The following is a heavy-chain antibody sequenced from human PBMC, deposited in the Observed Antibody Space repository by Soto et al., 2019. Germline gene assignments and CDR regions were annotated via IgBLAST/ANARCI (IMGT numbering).Heavy chain of an antibody. CDR3: ARGGACSSTSCYGTSWFDP. V-gene: IGHV3-7*05. D-gene: IGHD2-2*01. CDR1: GFTFSSYW. J-gene: IGHJ5*02. CDR2: IKQDGSEK. Sequence: EVQLVESGGGLVQPGGSLRLSCAASGFTFSSYWMSWVRQAPGKGLEWVANIKQDGSEKYYVDSVKGRFTISRDNAKNSLYLQMNSLRAEDTAVYYCARGGACSSTSCYGTSWFDPWGQGTLVTVSS.